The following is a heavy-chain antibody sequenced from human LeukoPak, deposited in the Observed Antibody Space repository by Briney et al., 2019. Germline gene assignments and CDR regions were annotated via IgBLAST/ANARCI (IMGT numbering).Heavy chain of an antibody. D-gene: IGHD6-13*01. Sequence: SETLSLTCTVSGGSISSGGYSWSWIRQPPGKGLEWIGYIYHSGSTYYNPSLKSRVTISVDRSKNQFSLKLSSVTAADTAVYYCARVAEGIAAACDYWGQGTLVTVSS. J-gene: IGHJ4*02. V-gene: IGHV4-30-2*01. CDR1: GGSISSGGYS. CDR3: ARVAEGIAAACDY. CDR2: IYHSGST.